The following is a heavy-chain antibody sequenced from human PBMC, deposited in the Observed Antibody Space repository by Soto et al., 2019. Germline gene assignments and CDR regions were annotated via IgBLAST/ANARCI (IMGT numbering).Heavy chain of an antibody. V-gene: IGHV4-59*01. Sequence: SETLSLTCTVSGGSIRSYYWSWIRQPPGKGLEWIGNIYYSGSTKYNPSLKSRVTISVDTSKNQFYLKLSSVTAADTAVYYCARGSGWYYFDYWGLGTLVTVSS. D-gene: IGHD6-19*01. CDR1: GGSIRSYY. CDR3: ARGSGWYYFDY. CDR2: IYYSGST. J-gene: IGHJ4*02.